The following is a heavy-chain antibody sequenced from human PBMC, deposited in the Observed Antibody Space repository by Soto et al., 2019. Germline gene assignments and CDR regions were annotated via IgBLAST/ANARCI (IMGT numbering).Heavy chain of an antibody. Sequence: QVQLVQSGAEVKKPGASVKVSCKASGYTFTSYGISWVRQAPGQGLEWMGWISAYNGNTNYAQKLQGRGTMTTDTSTSTAYMELRSLRSDDTAVYYCARDFGSSGYRPGDDAFDIWGQGTMVTVSS. D-gene: IGHD3-22*01. V-gene: IGHV1-18*01. J-gene: IGHJ3*02. CDR1: GYTFTSYG. CDR3: ARDFGSSGYRPGDDAFDI. CDR2: ISAYNGNT.